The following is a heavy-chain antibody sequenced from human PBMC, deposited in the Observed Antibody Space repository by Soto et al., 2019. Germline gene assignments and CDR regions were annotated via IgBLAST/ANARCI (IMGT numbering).Heavy chain of an antibody. CDR3: ARGLRYGRSGYFDY. V-gene: IGHV4-34*01. J-gene: IGHJ4*02. D-gene: IGHD3-3*01. Sequence: PSETLSRTCAVYGGSFSGYYWSWIRQPPGKGLEWIGEINHSGSTNYNPSLKSRVTISVDTSKNQFSLKLSSVTAADTAVYYCARGLRYGRSGYFDYWGQGTLVTVSS. CDR2: INHSGST. CDR1: GGSFSGYY.